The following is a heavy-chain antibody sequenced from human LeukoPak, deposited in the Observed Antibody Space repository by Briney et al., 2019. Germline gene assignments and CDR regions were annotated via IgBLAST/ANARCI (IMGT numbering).Heavy chain of an antibody. J-gene: IGHJ6*02. CDR1: GFTFSAYW. Sequence: GGSLRLSCAASGFTFSAYWMSWVRQAPGKGLEWVANIKQDGGENYYVDSVRGRFTISRDNAKNSLYLQMNSLRAEDTAVYYCARVGRRMVSMDVWGQGTTVTVSS. D-gene: IGHD3-10*01. V-gene: IGHV3-7*01. CDR2: IKQDGGEN. CDR3: ARVGRRMVSMDV.